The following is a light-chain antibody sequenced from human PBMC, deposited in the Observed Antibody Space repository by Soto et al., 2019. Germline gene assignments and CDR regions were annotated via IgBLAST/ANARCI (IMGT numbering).Light chain of an antibody. J-gene: IGLJ3*02. CDR1: TSNIGNNY. CDR3: ATWDSSLGAVV. Sequence: QSVLTQPPSVSAAPGQKVTISCSGSTSNIGNNYVSWYQQLPGTVPKLLIYDNNKRPSGIPDRFSGFKFGTSATLGITGLKTWDKEDCYCATWDSSLGAVVFGGGTELTVL. V-gene: IGLV1-51*01. CDR2: DNN.